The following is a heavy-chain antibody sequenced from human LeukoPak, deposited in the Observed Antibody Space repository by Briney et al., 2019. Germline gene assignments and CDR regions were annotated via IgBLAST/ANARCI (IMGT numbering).Heavy chain of an antibody. J-gene: IGHJ4*02. Sequence: GESLKISCKASGYTFTSYWIGWVRQMPGKGLEWMGIIYPGDSDTTYSPSFQGQVTISADNSISTAYLQWSSLKASDTAMYYCARRTSTRGDYWGQGTLVTVSS. CDR2: IYPGDSDT. V-gene: IGHV5-51*01. CDR1: GYTFTSYW. D-gene: IGHD5-24*01. CDR3: ARRTSTRGDY.